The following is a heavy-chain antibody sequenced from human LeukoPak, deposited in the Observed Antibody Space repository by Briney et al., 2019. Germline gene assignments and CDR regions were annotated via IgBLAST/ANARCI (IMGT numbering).Heavy chain of an antibody. J-gene: IGHJ3*02. V-gene: IGHV1-8*01. Sequence: GASVKVSCKASGYTFTSYDINWVRQATGQGLEWMGWMNPNSDNTGYAQKFQGRVTMTRNTSISTAYMELSSLRSEDTAVYYCARSNSGSYLSLGAFDIWGQGTMVTVSS. CDR2: MNPNSDNT. CDR1: GYTFTSYD. CDR3: ARSNSGSYLSLGAFDI. D-gene: IGHD3-10*01.